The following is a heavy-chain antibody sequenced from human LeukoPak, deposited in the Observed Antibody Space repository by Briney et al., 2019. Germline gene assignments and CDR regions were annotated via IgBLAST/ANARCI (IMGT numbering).Heavy chain of an antibody. V-gene: IGHV3-9*01. J-gene: IGHJ4*02. CDR1: GFTFDDYA. D-gene: IGHD3-10*01. CDR2: ISWNSGSI. CDR3: AKGLWFGEFHPSDY. Sequence: GGSLRLSCAASGFTFDDYAMHWVRQAPGKGLEWVSGISWNSGSIGYADSVKGRFTISRDNAKNSLYLQMNSLRAEGTALYYCAKGLWFGEFHPSDYWGQGTLVTVSS.